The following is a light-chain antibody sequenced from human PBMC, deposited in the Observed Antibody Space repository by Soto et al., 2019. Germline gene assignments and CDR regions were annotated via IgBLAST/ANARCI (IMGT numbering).Light chain of an antibody. CDR1: QGIDNY. V-gene: IGKV1-17*03. Sequence: DIQVTHSPSAMSASVDDGVTMTCRASQGIDNYLAWFQQKPGKVPQRLIYAASTLQSGVPSRFSGSGSGTEFTLTISSLQPEDFATYYCLQHRSYPLTFGGGTKVDIK. CDR3: LQHRSYPLT. CDR2: AAS. J-gene: IGKJ4*01.